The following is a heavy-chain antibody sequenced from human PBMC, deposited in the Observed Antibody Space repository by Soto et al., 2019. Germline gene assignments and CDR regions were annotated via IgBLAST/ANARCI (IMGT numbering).Heavy chain of an antibody. CDR2: ISAYNGNT. J-gene: IGHJ6*02. CDR3: ARDVAMIVVVDYYGMDV. CDR1: GYTFTSYG. Sequence: GASVKVSCKASGYTFTSYGISWVRQAPGQGLEWMGWISAYNGNTNYAQKLQGRVTMTTDTSTSTAYMELRSLRSDDTAVYYCARDVAMIVVVDYYGMDVWGQGTTVTVSS. D-gene: IGHD3-22*01. V-gene: IGHV1-18*01.